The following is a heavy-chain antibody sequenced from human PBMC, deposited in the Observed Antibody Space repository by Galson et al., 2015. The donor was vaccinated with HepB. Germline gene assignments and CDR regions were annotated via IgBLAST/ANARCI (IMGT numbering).Heavy chain of an antibody. D-gene: IGHD3-9*01. Sequence: VKVSCKASGFMFNYYAVHWVRQAPGQSLEWVGWMKVDNGNTKYAQKFQDRATFTRDTSASTVYMELSSLSSEDTAVYYCSRATHYDILTGSFDLWGQGSLVTVSS. J-gene: IGHJ4*02. CDR3: SRATHYDILTGSFDL. CDR2: MKVDNGNT. CDR1: GFMFNYYA. V-gene: IGHV1-3*01.